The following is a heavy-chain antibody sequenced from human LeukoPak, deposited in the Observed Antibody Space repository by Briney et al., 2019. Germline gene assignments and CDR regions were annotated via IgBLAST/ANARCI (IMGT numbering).Heavy chain of an antibody. CDR2: ISGRGGTT. J-gene: IGHJ5*02. CDR1: GFTFSSYA. D-gene: IGHD6-13*01. Sequence: GGSLRLSCAASGFTFSSYAMSWVRQAPGKGLEWVSAISGRGGTTYYADSVKGRFTISRDNSKNALYLQMNSLRAEDTAVYYCAKALLEQELVRPLDPWGQGTLVTVSS. V-gene: IGHV3-23*01. CDR3: AKALLEQELVRPLDP.